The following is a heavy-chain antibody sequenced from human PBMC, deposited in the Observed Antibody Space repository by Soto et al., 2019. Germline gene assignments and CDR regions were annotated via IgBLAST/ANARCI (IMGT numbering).Heavy chain of an antibody. V-gene: IGHV3-23*01. CDR1: GFTFSSYA. CDR3: AKDIKSDYDFWSGYGAGYGMDV. D-gene: IGHD3-3*01. Sequence: PGGSLRLSCAASGFTFSSYAMSWVRQAPGKGLEWVSAISGSGGSTYYADSVKGRFTISRDNSKNTLYLQMNSLRAEDTAVYYCAKDIKSDYDFWSGYGAGYGMDVWGQGTTVTVSS. J-gene: IGHJ6*02. CDR2: ISGSGGST.